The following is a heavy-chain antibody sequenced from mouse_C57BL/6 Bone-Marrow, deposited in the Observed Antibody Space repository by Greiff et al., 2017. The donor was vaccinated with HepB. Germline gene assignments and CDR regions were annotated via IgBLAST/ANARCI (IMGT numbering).Heavy chain of an antibody. D-gene: IGHD1-1*01. V-gene: IGHV8-12*01. J-gene: IGHJ3*01. CDR3: ARGDYYVSTWFAY. Sequence: QVQLKESGPGILQSSQTLSLTCSFSGFSLSTSGMGVSWSRHPSGKGLEWLAHSYWDDDKRYNPSLKSRLTISKDTSRNQVFLNITSVDTADTATYYCARGDYYVSTWFAYWGQGTLVTVSA. CDR1: GFSLSTSGMG. CDR2: SYWDDDK.